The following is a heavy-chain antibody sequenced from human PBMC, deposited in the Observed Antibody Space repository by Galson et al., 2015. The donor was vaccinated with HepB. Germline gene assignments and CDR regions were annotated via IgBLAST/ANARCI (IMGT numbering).Heavy chain of an antibody. Sequence: TLSLTCVVSGGSISSAIYSWSWIRQPPGQGLEWIGYIYHSGGTYYNPSLKSRVTISVDRSKNLFSLKLSSVTAADTAVYYCARSGTRYWSGGSCSSDYYYYGMDVWGQGTTVTVSS. CDR2: IYHSGGT. J-gene: IGHJ6*02. D-gene: IGHD2-15*01. CDR1: GGSISSAIYS. V-gene: IGHV4-30-2*01. CDR3: ARSGTRYWSGGSCSSDYYYYGMDV.